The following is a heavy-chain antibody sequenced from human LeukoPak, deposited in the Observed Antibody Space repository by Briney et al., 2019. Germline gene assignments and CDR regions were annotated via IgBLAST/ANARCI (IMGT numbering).Heavy chain of an antibody. V-gene: IGHV1-69*01. Sequence: SVKVSCKASGGTFSRYAISWVRQAPGQGLEWMGGIIPIFGTANYAQKFQGRVTITADESTSTAYMELSGLRSEDTTIYYCARVISDCANFNCFKGYFDYWGQGTPVTVSS. D-gene: IGHD5/OR15-5a*01. CDR3: ARVISDCANFNCFKGYFDY. CDR1: GGTFSRYA. J-gene: IGHJ4*01. CDR2: IIPIFGTA.